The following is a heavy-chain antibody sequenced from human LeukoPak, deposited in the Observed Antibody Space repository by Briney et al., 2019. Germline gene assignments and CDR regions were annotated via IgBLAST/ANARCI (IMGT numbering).Heavy chain of an antibody. D-gene: IGHD1-26*01. CDR1: GYTFTSYG. Sequence: ASVKVSCKASGYTFTSYGISWVRQAPGQGLEWMGWISAYNGNTYYAQKLQGRLTMTTDTSTSTAYMELRSLRSDETAVYYCARDQPRELPPFDYWGQGTLVTVSS. V-gene: IGHV1-18*01. CDR2: ISAYNGNT. J-gene: IGHJ4*02. CDR3: ARDQPRELPPFDY.